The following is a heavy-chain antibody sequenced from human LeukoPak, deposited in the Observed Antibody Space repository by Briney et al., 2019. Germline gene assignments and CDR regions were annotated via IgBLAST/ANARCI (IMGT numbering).Heavy chain of an antibody. CDR2: IYHSGST. D-gene: IGHD2-2*01. V-gene: IGHV4-4*02. Sequence: SETLSLTCAVSGHSITNPNWWSWVRQPPGKGLEWIGEIYHSGSTNYNPSLKSRVTISVDTSKNQFSLKLSSVTAADTAVYYCARADIVVVSGAFDIWGQGTMVTVSS. CDR1: GHSITNPNW. CDR3: ARADIVVVSGAFDI. J-gene: IGHJ3*02.